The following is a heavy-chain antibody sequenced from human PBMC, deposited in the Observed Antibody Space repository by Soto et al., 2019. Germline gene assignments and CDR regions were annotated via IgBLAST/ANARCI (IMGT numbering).Heavy chain of an antibody. D-gene: IGHD3-10*01. V-gene: IGHV4-59*01. CDR1: GGSLSNYY. CDR2: IYYSGNIYYSGNT. CDR3: VRDGRLVHRGFSYYTGMDV. Sequence: SETLSLTCTVSGGSLSNYYWNWFWQPPGKGLKRIGYIYYSGNIYYSGNTNYNPSLKSRVTISVDTSKNHLSLKLTSVTAADTAVYFCVRDGRLVHRGFSYYTGMDVWGQGTTVTVSS. J-gene: IGHJ6*02.